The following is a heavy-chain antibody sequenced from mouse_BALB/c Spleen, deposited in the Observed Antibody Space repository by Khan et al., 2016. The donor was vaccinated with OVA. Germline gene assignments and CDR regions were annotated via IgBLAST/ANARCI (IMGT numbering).Heavy chain of an antibody. D-gene: IGHD1-1*01. J-gene: IGHJ1*01. CDR1: GYAFSSYW. V-gene: IGHV1-80*01. CDR2: IYPGDGDT. CDR3: ARAYGYWYFDV. Sequence: QVQLKQSGAELVRPGSSVKISCKASGYAFSSYWMNWMKQRPGQGLEWIGQIYPGDGDTNDNGKFEGKATLTADKSSSTAYLQLSSLTSEDSVVYFCARAYGYWYFDVWGAGTTVTVSS.